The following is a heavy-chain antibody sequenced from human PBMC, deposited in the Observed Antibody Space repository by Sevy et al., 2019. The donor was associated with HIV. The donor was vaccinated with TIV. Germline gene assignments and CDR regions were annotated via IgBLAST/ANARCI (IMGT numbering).Heavy chain of an antibody. D-gene: IGHD3-16*01. CDR1: GFTFSTYG. CDR3: ARDLEFYAYGDYGPAFMPDY. Sequence: GGSLRLSCAASGFTFSTYGMHWVRQAPGKGLEWVAVIWFDGSNTYYADSVKCRFTISRDIAKNTLHLQMNSLRAEDTAVYYCARDLEFYAYGDYGPAFMPDYWGQGTLVTVSS. CDR2: IWFDGSNT. V-gene: IGHV3-33*01. J-gene: IGHJ4*02.